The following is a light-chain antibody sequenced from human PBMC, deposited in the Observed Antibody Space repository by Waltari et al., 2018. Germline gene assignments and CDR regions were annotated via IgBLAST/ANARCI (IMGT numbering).Light chain of an antibody. CDR1: SGINVGPSR. CDR3: MIWHNSDVV. V-gene: IGLV5-45*03. J-gene: IGLJ2*01. Sequence: QAVLTQPSSLSASPGASASLTRTLRSGINVGPSRLYWHQQRPGSPPQYLLRYKSDSDKQQGSGVPSRFSGSKDASANAGILLISGLQSEDEADYYCMIWHNSDVVFGGGTKLTVL. CDR2: YKSDSDK.